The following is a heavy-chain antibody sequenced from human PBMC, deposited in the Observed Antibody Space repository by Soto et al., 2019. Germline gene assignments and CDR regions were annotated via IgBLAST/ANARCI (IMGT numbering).Heavy chain of an antibody. CDR2: IYYSGST. J-gene: IGHJ5*02. CDR3: ARESGYCSSTSCTPYNWFDP. Sequence: QVQLQESGPGLVKPSQTLSLTCTVSGGFISSGGYYWSWIRQHPGKGLEWIGYIYYSGSTYYNPSLKSRVTISVDTSKNQFSLKLSSVTAADTAVYYCARESGYCSSTSCTPYNWFDPWGQGTLVTVSS. D-gene: IGHD2-2*03. V-gene: IGHV4-31*03. CDR1: GGFISSGGYY.